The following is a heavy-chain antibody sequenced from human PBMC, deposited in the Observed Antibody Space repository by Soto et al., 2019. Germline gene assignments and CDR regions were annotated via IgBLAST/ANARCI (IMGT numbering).Heavy chain of an antibody. Sequence: PSQTLSLTCTVSGGSISSSSYYWGWIRQPPGKGLEWIGSIYYSGSTYYNPSLKSRVTISVDTSKNQFSLKLSSVTAADTAVYYCARHHDFWGGYIMDVWGKGTTVTVSS. CDR2: IYYSGST. J-gene: IGHJ6*03. V-gene: IGHV4-39*01. D-gene: IGHD3-3*01. CDR1: GGSISSSSYY. CDR3: ARHHDFWGGYIMDV.